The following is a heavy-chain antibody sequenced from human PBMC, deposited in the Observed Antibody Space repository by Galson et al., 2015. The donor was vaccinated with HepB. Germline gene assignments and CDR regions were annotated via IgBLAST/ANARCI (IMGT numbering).Heavy chain of an antibody. V-gene: IGHV3-21*01. CDR2: ISGDSSYI. Sequence: SLRLSCAASGFIFNNFGMNWVRQAPGKGLEWVSWISGDSSYIYYADSLKGRFTISRDDANDSLYLQMNSLRAEDTAVYYCGRGGDVASGTTGIDYWGQGTLVTVSS. D-gene: IGHD1-1*01. CDR1: GFIFNNFG. CDR3: GRGGDVASGTTGIDY. J-gene: IGHJ4*02.